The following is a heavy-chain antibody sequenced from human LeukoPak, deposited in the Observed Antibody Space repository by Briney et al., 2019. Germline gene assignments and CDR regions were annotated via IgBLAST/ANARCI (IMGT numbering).Heavy chain of an antibody. CDR2: INHSGST. CDR3: ARGLVEAAGYSRSRRPQYFQH. V-gene: IGHV4-34*01. D-gene: IGHD6-13*01. J-gene: IGHJ1*01. Sequence: LETSETLSLTCTVSGGSISSYYWSWIRQPPGKGLEWIGEINHSGSTNYNPSLKSRVTISVDTSKNQFSLKLSSVTAADTAVYYCARGLVEAAGYSRSRRPQYFQHWGQGTLVTVSS. CDR1: GGSISSYY.